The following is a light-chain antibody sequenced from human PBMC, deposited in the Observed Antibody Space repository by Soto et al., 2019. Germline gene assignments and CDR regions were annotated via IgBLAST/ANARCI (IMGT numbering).Light chain of an antibody. J-gene: IGLJ3*02. CDR1: SSDVGGYNY. CDR3: SSYAGRNNWV. V-gene: IGLV2-11*01. Sequence: QSALTQPRSVSGSPGQSVTISCTGTSSDVGGYNYVSWYQQHPGKAPKLMIYDVSKRPSGVPDRFSGPKSGNTASLTVSGLQAEDEADYYCSSYAGRNNWVFGGGTKVTVL. CDR2: DVS.